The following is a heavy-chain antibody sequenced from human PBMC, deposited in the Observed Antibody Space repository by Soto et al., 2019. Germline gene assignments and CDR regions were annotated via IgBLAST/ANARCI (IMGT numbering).Heavy chain of an antibody. D-gene: IGHD2-15*01. CDR1: GFTFTTYA. V-gene: IGHV3-30*04. Sequence: QVQLVESGGXXVQPGRSLRLSCAASGFTFTTYAIHWVRQAPGKGLEWVAVISNDGRGKYYADSVKGRFTISRDNSKNTLYLQMNSLRSDDTAVYYCARDQCFGGGRSCYYFDFWGQGTLVTVSS. CDR3: ARDQCFGGGRSCYYFDF. J-gene: IGHJ4*02. CDR2: ISNDGRGK.